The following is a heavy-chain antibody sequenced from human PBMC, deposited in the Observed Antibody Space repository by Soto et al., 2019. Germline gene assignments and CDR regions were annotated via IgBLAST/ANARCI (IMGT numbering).Heavy chain of an antibody. J-gene: IGHJ4*02. Sequence: QVQLVESGGGVVQPGRSLRLSCAASGFTFRTYGMHWVRQAPGKGLEWVALVLPDGRQMFYPDSVKGRFTISRDNSKNTLYLEMNSLGGEDTAVYYCARGPGNYWAFDYWGQGTLVTVSS. V-gene: IGHV3-33*01. CDR1: GFTFRTYG. CDR2: VLPDGRQM. CDR3: ARGPGNYWAFDY. D-gene: IGHD1-26*01.